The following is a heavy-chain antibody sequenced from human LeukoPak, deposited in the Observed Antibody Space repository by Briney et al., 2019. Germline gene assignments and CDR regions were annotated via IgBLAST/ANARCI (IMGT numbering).Heavy chain of an antibody. J-gene: IGHJ5*02. V-gene: IGHV4-59*01. Sequence: YPSETLSLTRTVSGGSISSYYWSWIRQPPGKGLEWIGYIYYSGSTNYNPSLKSRVTISVDTSKNQFSLKLSSVTAADTAVYYCASQSYDFWSGYYTLHGFDPWGQGTLVTVSS. D-gene: IGHD3-3*01. CDR3: ASQSYDFWSGYYTLHGFDP. CDR2: IYYSGST. CDR1: GGSISSYY.